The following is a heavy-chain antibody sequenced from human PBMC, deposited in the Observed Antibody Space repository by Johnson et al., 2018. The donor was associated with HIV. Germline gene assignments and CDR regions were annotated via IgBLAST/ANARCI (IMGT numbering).Heavy chain of an antibody. CDR3: AKALGDAVGTTHDAFDI. Sequence: QVQLVESGGGVVQPGRSLRLSCAASGFTFSSNAMHWVRQSPGKGLEWVAVISFDGNNKYYTDSVKGRFTISRDNSRNTLYLQLNSLRAEDTAVDYCAKALGDAVGTTHDAFDIWGQGTMVTVSS. D-gene: IGHD1-26*01. CDR1: GFTFSSNA. J-gene: IGHJ3*02. CDR2: ISFDGNNK. V-gene: IGHV3-30*18.